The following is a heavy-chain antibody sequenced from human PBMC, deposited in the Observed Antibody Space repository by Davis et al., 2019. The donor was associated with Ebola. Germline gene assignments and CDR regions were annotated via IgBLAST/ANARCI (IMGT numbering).Heavy chain of an antibody. J-gene: IGHJ6*02. CDR3: ARDPETLVRGVILYYYYGMDV. V-gene: IGHV3-21*01. D-gene: IGHD3-10*01. Sequence: SPNPPLAASCFPFRPYSMTRVRQAPGHALESVSSIISSSSYIYHADSVKGRFTISRDNAKNSLYLQMNSLRAEDTAVYYCARDPETLVRGVILYYYYGMDVWGQGTTVTVSS. CDR2: IISSSSYI. CDR1: CFPFRPYS.